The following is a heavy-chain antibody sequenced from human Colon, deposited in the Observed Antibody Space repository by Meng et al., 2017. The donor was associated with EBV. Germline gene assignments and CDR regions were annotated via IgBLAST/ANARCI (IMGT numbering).Heavy chain of an antibody. CDR2: INHVGST. CDR1: GGSFSDSY. Sequence: QGQLRQWGEGLLKPSETLSLTCTVYGGSFSDSYWTWIRQPPGKGLEWIGEINHVGSTTYNPSLKSRVTISVDTSKNQFSLKLSSVTAADAAVYYCASSDCSGGTCYLDCWGQGTLVTVSS. D-gene: IGHD2-15*01. V-gene: IGHV4-34*01. CDR3: ASSDCSGGTCYLDC. J-gene: IGHJ4*02.